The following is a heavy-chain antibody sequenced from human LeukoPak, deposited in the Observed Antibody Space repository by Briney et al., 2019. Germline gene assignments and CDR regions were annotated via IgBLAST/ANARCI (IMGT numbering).Heavy chain of an antibody. CDR3: SGENLYYYGSGSVFDY. V-gene: IGHV4-61*02. D-gene: IGHD3-10*01. CDR2: IYISGST. Sequence: SQTLSLTCTVSSGSISSGYYYWSWIRQPAGKGLEWIGRIYISGSTNYSPSLKSRVTISLDTSKNEFSLRLSSVNAADTALYYCSGENLYYYGSGSVFDYWGQGALVTVSS. J-gene: IGHJ4*02. CDR1: SGSISSGYYY.